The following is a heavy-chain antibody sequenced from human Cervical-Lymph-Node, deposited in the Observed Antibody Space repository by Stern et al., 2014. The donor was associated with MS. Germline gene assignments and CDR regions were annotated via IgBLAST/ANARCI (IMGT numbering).Heavy chain of an antibody. J-gene: IGHJ4*02. Sequence: QLVQSGGGVIQPGGSLRLSCTASGFTVSRDYMTWVRQAPGKGLGWVSLITNVGSTFYTDYVKGRFTISRDDSKNTVYLHMTSLRAEDTAMYYCARDTSSPERSDWWGQGTLVTVSS. V-gene: IGHV3-53*01. D-gene: IGHD1-1*01. CDR2: ITNVGST. CDR1: GFTVSRDY. CDR3: ARDTSSPERSDW.